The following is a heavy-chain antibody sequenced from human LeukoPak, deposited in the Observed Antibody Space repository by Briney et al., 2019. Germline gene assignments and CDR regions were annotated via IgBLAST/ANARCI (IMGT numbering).Heavy chain of an antibody. CDR2: ISSSGDNA. D-gene: IGHD2-2*02. CDR3: AKGNCRGTSCYSDY. J-gene: IGHJ4*02. CDR1: GFTFSNYA. Sequence: GRSLRLSCAASGFTFSNYAMNWVRQAPGKGLEWVSLISSSGDNAYYADSVRGRFTVSRDKSKNTVSLQMNSLRGEDTAVYYCAKGNCRGTSCYSDYWGQGTLVTVSS. V-gene: IGHV3-23*01.